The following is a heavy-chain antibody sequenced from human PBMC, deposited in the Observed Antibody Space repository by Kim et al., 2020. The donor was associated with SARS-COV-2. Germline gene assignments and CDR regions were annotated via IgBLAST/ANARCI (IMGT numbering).Heavy chain of an antibody. V-gene: IGHV3-73*01. D-gene: IGHD3-10*01. Sequence: YATAYAASVKGRFTISRDDSKNTAYLQMNSLKTEDTAVYYCTRQATGRGYWGQGTLVTVSS. CDR2: YAT. J-gene: IGHJ4*02. CDR3: TRQATGRGY.